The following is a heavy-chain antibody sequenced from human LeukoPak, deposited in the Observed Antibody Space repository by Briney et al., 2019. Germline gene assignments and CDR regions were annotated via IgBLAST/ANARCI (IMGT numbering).Heavy chain of an antibody. CDR1: GYTLTELS. V-gene: IGHV1-24*01. Sequence: ASVTVSCKVSGYTLTELSMHWVRQAPGKGLEWMGGFDPEDGETIYAQKFQGRVTITEDTSTDTAYMELSSLRSEDTAVYYCSTGIAVAGTMEYWGQGTLVTVSS. D-gene: IGHD6-19*01. CDR2: FDPEDGET. CDR3: STGIAVAGTMEY. J-gene: IGHJ4*02.